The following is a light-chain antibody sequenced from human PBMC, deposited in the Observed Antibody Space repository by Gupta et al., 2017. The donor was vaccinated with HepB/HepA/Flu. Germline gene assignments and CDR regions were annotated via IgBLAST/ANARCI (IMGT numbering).Light chain of an antibody. CDR1: QSVTSQ. CDR2: DAS. V-gene: IGKV3-11*01. J-gene: IGKJ4*01. Sequence: EIVLTQSPATLSLSPGEGATLSCRASQSVTSQLAWYQQKPGQAPRLLIYDASNRATGIPARFSGSGSGTDFTLTISSLEPEDFAVYYCQQRSYWPLTFGGGTKVEIK. CDR3: QQRSYWPLT.